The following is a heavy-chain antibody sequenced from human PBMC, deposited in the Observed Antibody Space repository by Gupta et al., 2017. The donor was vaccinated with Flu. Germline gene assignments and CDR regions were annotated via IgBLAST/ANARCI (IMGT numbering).Heavy chain of an antibody. V-gene: IGHV3-73*01. D-gene: IGHD2-8*02. CDR3: TRRPDGYCAGSKCPTFDP. J-gene: IGHJ5*02. Sequence: WGRQCAGKGLEGIGSIGCKANTYATRLAATMNGRYTIPRDDSENTTYLQTNCLKIEDTAVYYCTRRPDGYCAGSKCPTFDPWSQGTVVSVSS. CDR2: IGCKANTYAT.